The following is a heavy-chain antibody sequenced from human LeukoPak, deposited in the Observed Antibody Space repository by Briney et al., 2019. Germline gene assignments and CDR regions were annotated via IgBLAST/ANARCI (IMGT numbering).Heavy chain of an antibody. CDR3: ARAQRYYDFWSGYYYYYYYMDV. Sequence: GGSLRLSCTASGFTFDDYAMHWVRQAPGKGLEWVSSISSSSSYIYYADSVKGRFTISRDNAKNSLYLQMNSLRAEDTAVYYCARAQRYYDFWSGYYYYYYYMDVWGKGTTVTVSS. J-gene: IGHJ6*03. V-gene: IGHV3-21*01. D-gene: IGHD3-3*01. CDR2: ISSSSSYI. CDR1: GFTFDDYA.